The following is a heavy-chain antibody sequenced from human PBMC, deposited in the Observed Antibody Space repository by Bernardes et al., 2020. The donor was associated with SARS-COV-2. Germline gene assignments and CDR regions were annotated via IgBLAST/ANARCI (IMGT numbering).Heavy chain of an antibody. CDR1: GFIFNSYS. CDR2: ISSSSTYI. J-gene: IGHJ4*02. V-gene: IGHV3-21*01. D-gene: IGHD3-22*01. CDR3: ATISYNTSGYYYMAGDY. Sequence: GGSLRLSCAASGFIFNSYSMNWVRQAPGKGLEWVSSISSSSTYIYYADSVKGRFTVSRDNAKNSLYLQMNSLRAEDTAVYYCATISYNTSGYYYMAGDYWGQGTLVTVSS.